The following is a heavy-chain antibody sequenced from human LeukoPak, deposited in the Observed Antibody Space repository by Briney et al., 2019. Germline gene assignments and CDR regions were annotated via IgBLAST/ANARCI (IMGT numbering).Heavy chain of an antibody. CDR1: GFTFSSYA. Sequence: TGGSLRLSCAASGFTFSSYAMHWVRQAPGKGLGWVAVISYDGSNKYYADSVKGRFTISRDNSKNTLYLQMNSLRAEDTAVYYCAKGRRGDYDSSGYYYAPLQHWGQGTLVTVSS. CDR3: AKGRRGDYDSSGYYYAPLQH. J-gene: IGHJ1*01. D-gene: IGHD3-22*01. CDR2: ISYDGSNK. V-gene: IGHV3-30-3*01.